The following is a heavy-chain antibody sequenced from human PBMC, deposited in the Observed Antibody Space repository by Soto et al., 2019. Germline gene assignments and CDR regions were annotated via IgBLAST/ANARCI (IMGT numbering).Heavy chain of an antibody. D-gene: IGHD2-15*01. CDR3: ARCPLPEKGGSGPPIDY. J-gene: IGHJ4*02. CDR2: IYYSGST. CDR1: GGSISSGGYY. Sequence: PSETLSLTCTVSGGSISSGGYYWSWIRQHPGKGLEWIGYIYYSGSTYYNPSLKSRVTISVDTSKNQFSLKLSSVTAADTAVYYCARCPLPEKGGSGPPIDYWGQGTLVTVSS. V-gene: IGHV4-31*02.